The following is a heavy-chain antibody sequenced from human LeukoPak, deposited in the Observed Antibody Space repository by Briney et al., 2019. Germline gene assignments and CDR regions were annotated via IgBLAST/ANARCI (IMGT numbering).Heavy chain of an antibody. D-gene: IGHD5-24*01. Sequence: GGSLRLSCAVSGVTFSSYAMSWVRQAPGKGLEWVSAISGSGGSTYYADSVKGRFTISRDNSKNTLYLQMNSLRAEDTAVYYCAKDRGSRDGYNWAYYYYYYYMDVWGKGTTVTVSS. CDR2: ISGSGGST. V-gene: IGHV3-23*01. CDR3: AKDRGSRDGYNWAYYYYYYYMDV. J-gene: IGHJ6*03. CDR1: GVTFSSYA.